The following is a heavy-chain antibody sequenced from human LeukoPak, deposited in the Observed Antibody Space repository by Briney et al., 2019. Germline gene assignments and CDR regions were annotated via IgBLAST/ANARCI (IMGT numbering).Heavy chain of an antibody. D-gene: IGHD6-13*01. V-gene: IGHV4-39*01. CDR2: IYYSGST. Sequence: SETLSLTCTVSGGSISSSSYYWGWIRQPPGKGLEWIGSIYYSGSTYYNPSLKSRVTISVDASKNQFSLKLSSVTAADTAVYYCARRIAAAGYFDYWGQGTLVTVSS. J-gene: IGHJ4*02. CDR1: GGSISSSSYY. CDR3: ARRIAAAGYFDY.